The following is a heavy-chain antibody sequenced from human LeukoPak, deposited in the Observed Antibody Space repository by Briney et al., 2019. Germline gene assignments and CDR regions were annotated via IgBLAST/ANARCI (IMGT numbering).Heavy chain of an antibody. V-gene: IGHV1-18*01. CDR3: ARDTRSVLLWFGESLSFDY. CDR1: GYTFTSYG. J-gene: IGHJ4*02. Sequence: GASLKVSCKASGYTFTSYGISWVRQAPGQGLEWMGWISAYNGNTNYAQKLQGRVTMTTDTSTSTAYMELRSLRSDDTAVYYCARDTRSVLLWFGESLSFDYWGQGTLVTVSS. CDR2: ISAYNGNT. D-gene: IGHD3-10*01.